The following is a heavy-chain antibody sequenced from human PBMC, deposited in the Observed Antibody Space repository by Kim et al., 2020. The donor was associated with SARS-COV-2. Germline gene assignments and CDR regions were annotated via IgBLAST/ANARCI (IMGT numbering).Heavy chain of an antibody. D-gene: IGHD1-26*01. CDR2: ISYDGSNK. Sequence: GGSLRLSCAASGFTFSSYGMHWVRQAPGKGLEWVAVISYDGSNKYYADSVKGRFTISRDNSKNTLYLQMNSLRAEDTAVYYCAKDRRGPLDYWGQGTLVTVSS. J-gene: IGHJ4*02. V-gene: IGHV3-30*18. CDR3: AKDRRGPLDY. CDR1: GFTFSSYG.